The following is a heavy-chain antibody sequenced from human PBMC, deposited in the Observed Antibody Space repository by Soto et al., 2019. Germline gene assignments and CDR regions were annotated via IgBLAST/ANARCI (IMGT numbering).Heavy chain of an antibody. V-gene: IGHV1-69*13. J-gene: IGHJ4*02. CDR2: IIPIFGTA. Sequence: SVKVSCKASGCTFSSYAISWVRQAPGQGLEWMGGIIPIFGTANYAQKFQGRVTITADESTSTAYMELSSLRSEDTAVYYCASHNDYGDPAHYWGQGTLVTVSS. CDR1: GCTFSSYA. CDR3: ASHNDYGDPAHY. D-gene: IGHD4-17*01.